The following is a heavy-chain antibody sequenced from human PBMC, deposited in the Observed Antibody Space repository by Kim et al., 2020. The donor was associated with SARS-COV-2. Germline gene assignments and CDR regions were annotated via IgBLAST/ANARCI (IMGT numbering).Heavy chain of an antibody. CDR1: GFTFSNYW. Sequence: GGSLRLSCAASGFTFSNYWMHWVRHAPGKGLVWISRINGDGSSTYYADSVKGRFTISRDYAKNTLYLQMYSLRAEDTAVYYCARDPDRFGFSFFENWGQGTLVTVSS. D-gene: IGHD5-18*01. V-gene: IGHV3-74*01. CDR2: INGDGSST. CDR3: ARDPDRFGFSFFEN. J-gene: IGHJ4*02.